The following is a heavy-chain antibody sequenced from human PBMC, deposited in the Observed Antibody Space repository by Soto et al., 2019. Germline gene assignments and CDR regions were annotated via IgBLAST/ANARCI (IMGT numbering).Heavy chain of an antibody. D-gene: IGHD2-21*02. J-gene: IGHJ5*02. V-gene: IGHV4-30-4*01. CDR3: ARAMVVTQNWFDP. Sequence: QVQLQESGPGLVKPSQTLSLTCTVSGGSISSGDYYWSWIRQPPGKGLEWIGYMYNSGSTYYNPSLKSRVTISVDTSKNQFSLKLSSVTAADTAVYYCARAMVVTQNWFDPWGQGTLVTVSS. CDR2: MYNSGST. CDR1: GGSISSGDYY.